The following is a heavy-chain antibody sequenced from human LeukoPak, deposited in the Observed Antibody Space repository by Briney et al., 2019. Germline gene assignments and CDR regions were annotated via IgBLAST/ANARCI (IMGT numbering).Heavy chain of an antibody. CDR3: AKDGSMFDP. CDR1: GFTFSCYA. V-gene: IGHV3-23*01. D-gene: IGHD1-26*01. J-gene: IGHJ5*02. CDR2: ISDSGGST. Sequence: GGSLRLSCAASGFTFSCYAMSWVRQAPGKGLEWVSGISDSGGSTYHADSVKGRFTVSRDNSKNTLYLQMNSLRVEDTAVYYCAKDGSMFDPWGQGTLVTVAS.